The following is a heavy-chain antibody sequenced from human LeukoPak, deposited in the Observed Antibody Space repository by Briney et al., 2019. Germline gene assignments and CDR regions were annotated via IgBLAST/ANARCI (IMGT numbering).Heavy chain of an antibody. CDR3: ARSLVCSSTSCYAAAVYFDY. J-gene: IGHJ4*02. Sequence: GESLKISCKGSGYSFTSYWIGWVRQMPGKGLEWMGIIYPGDADTRYSPSFQGQVTISADKSISTAYLQWSSLKASDTAMYYCARSLVCSSTSCYAAAVYFDYWGQGTLVTVSS. D-gene: IGHD2-2*01. CDR2: IYPGDADT. V-gene: IGHV5-51*01. CDR1: GYSFTSYW.